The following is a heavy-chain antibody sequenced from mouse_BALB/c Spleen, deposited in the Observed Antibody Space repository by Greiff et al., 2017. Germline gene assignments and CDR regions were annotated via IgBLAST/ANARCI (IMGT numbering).Heavy chain of an antibody. Sequence: QVQLQQPGAELVKPGASVKMSCKASGYTFTSYWMQWVKQRPGQGLEWIGAIYPGDGDTRYTQKFKGKATLTADKSSSTAYMQLSSLASEDSAVYYCARSGGNYYFDYWGQGTTLTVSS. CDR2: IYPGDGDT. D-gene: IGHD2-1*01. J-gene: IGHJ2*01. V-gene: IGHV1-87*01. CDR1: GYTFTSYW. CDR3: ARSGGNYYFDY.